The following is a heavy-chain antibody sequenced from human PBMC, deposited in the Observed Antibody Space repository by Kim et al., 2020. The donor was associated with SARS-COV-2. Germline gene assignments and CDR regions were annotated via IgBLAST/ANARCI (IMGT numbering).Heavy chain of an antibody. Sequence: GGSLRLSCAASGFTFSTYTLNWVRQAPGKGLQWVSGIYGSGSITHYADSVKGRFTISRDNSKNTLYLQMNSLRAEDTAIYYCAKDLRPDSRWEIDYWGQGTLVTVSS. V-gene: IGHV3-23*01. CDR1: GFTFSTYT. CDR2: IYGSGSIT. D-gene: IGHD6-13*01. CDR3: AKDLRPDSRWEIDY. J-gene: IGHJ4*02.